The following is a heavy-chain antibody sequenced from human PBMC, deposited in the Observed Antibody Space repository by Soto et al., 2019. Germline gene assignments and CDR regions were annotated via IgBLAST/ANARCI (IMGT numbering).Heavy chain of an antibody. J-gene: IGHJ6*02. V-gene: IGHV4-39*01. D-gene: IGHD6-13*01. CDR3: ARQGYSSSWFYYYYYGMDV. CDR1: GGSISSSSYY. CDR2: IYYSGST. Sequence: SETLSLTCTVPGGSISSSSYYWGWIRQPPGKGLEWIGSIYYSGSTYYNPSLKSRVTISVDTSKNQFSLKLSSVTAADTAVYYCARQGYSSSWFYYYYYGMDVWGQGTTVTVSS.